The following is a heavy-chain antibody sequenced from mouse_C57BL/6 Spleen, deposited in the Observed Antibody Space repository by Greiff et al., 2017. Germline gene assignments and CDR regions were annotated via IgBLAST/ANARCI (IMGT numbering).Heavy chain of an antibody. V-gene: IGHV5-17*01. D-gene: IGHD1-1*01. J-gene: IGHJ2*01. CDR1: GFTFSDYG. CDR2: ISSGSSTI. Sequence: EVKLMESGGGLVKPGGSLKLSCAASGFTFSDYGMHWVRQAPEKGLEWVAYISSGSSTIYYADTVKGRFTISRDNAKNTLFLQMTSLRSEDTAMYYCARAPYYYGSRENFDYWGQGTTLTVSS. CDR3: ARAPYYYGSRENFDY.